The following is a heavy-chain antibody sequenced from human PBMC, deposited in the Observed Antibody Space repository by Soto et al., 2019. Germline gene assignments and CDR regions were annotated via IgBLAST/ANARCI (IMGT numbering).Heavy chain of an antibody. CDR2: ISIDGNNK. J-gene: IGHJ4*02. D-gene: IGHD3-3*01. Sequence: PGGSLRLSCAASGFTFSAYGMHWVRQAPGKGLEWVAVISIDGNNKDFADSVKGRFTISRDNSKNTLYLQMNSLRVEDTAVYYCAKPHFPYYDFWRGYFTDSWGQGTLVTVSS. CDR3: AKPHFPYYDFWRGYFTDS. V-gene: IGHV3-30*18. CDR1: GFTFSAYG.